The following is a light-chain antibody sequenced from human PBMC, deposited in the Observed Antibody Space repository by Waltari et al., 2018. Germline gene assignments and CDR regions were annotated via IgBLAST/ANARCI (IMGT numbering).Light chain of an antibody. J-gene: IGLJ3*02. CDR1: NSNIGTNY. CDR3: ASRDASLTAWL. Sequence: QSVLTQPPSASGTPGQKLSILCSGNNSNIGTNYVYWYQQFPETAPKLLIYRNNQRPSGVPARFSGSKAGPSASLAISGLRSEDEATYFCASRDASLTAWLFGGGTKLTVL. V-gene: IGLV1-47*01. CDR2: RNN.